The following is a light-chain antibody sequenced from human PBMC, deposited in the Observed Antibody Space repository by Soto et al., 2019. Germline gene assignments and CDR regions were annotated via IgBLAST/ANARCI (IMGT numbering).Light chain of an antibody. J-gene: IGLJ1*01. CDR1: NSDIGAYNF. V-gene: IGLV2-14*01. Sequence: LTQPASVSGSPGQSITLSCTGSNSDIGAYNFVSWYQHHPGKAPKLILYEVTTRPPGVSSRFSGSKSGITASLTISGLQPDDEASYYCSSYSTTNSPYVFGTGTKVTVL. CDR2: EVT. CDR3: SSYSTTNSPYV.